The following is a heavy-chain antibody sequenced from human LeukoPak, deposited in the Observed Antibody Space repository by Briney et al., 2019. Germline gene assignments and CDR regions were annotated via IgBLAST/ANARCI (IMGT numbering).Heavy chain of an antibody. CDR1: GGSISSYY. CDR2: IYTSGNT. D-gene: IGHD3-22*01. J-gene: IGHJ3*02. CDR3: ARDYAYYYDSSGYYYARDAFDI. Sequence: SETLSLTCTVSGGSISSYYWSWIRQPAGKGLEWIGRIYTSGNTNYNPSLKSRVTMSVDTSKNQFSLKLSSVTAADTAVYYCARDYAYYYDSSGYYYARDAFDIWGQGTMVTVSS. V-gene: IGHV4-4*07.